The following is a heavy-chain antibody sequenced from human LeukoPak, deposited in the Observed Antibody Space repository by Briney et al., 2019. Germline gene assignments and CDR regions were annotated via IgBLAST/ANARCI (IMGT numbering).Heavy chain of an antibody. J-gene: IGHJ4*02. D-gene: IGHD6-13*01. CDR3: ARGLGRQQLVSPFDY. CDR2: IYHSGTI. Sequence: SETLSLTCTVSGYSISSGYYWGWIRQPPGKGLEWLASIYHSGTIYYNPSLKSRVAISVDTSKNQFSLKLTSVTAADTAVYYCARGLGRQQLVSPFDYWGQGALVTVSS. V-gene: IGHV4-38-2*02. CDR1: GYSISSGYY.